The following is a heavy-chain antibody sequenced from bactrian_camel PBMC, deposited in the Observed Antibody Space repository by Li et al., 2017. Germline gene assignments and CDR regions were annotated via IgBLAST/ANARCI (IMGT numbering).Heavy chain of an antibody. J-gene: IGHJ4*01. V-gene: IGHV3-2*01. CDR2: ISTDDSRT. CDR3: TPEGGDY. CDR1: GFTVNVYY. Sequence: HVQLVESGGGLVQPGGSLRLSCQVAGFTVNVYYMSWVRQAPGKGLEWVSSISTDDSRTHYANSVKGRFTISGDNAKNTVYLQMDSLKSEDTALYYCTPEGGDYWGRGTQVTVS.